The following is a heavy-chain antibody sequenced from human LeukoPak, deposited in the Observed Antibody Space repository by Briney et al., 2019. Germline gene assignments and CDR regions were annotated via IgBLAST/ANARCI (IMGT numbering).Heavy chain of an antibody. Sequence: GGSLRLSCAASGFTVSSNYMSWVRHAPGKGLEWVSVIYTGGPTYYADSVKGRLTISRDISKNTLYLQMHSLRADDTAVYYCARETYNWNGRNALDIWGQGTMVTVSS. CDR3: ARETYNWNGRNALDI. V-gene: IGHV3-53*01. CDR1: GFTVSSNY. CDR2: IYTGGPT. J-gene: IGHJ3*02. D-gene: IGHD1-20*01.